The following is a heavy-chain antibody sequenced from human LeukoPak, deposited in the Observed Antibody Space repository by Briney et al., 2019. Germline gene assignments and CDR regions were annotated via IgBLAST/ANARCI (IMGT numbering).Heavy chain of an antibody. CDR3: ARDRIPPITMVRGVIDYYYYGMDV. J-gene: IGHJ6*02. D-gene: IGHD3-10*01. CDR1: GYTFTSYG. Sequence: ASVKVPCKASGYTFTSYGISWVRQAPGQGLEWMGWISAYNGNTNYAQKLQGRVTMTTDTSTSTAYVELRSLRSDDTAVYYCARDRIPPITMVRGVIDYYYYGMDVWGQGTTVTVSS. V-gene: IGHV1-18*01. CDR2: ISAYNGNT.